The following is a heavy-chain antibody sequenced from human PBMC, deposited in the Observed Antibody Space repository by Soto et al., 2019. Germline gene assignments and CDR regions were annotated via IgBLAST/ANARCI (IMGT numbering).Heavy chain of an antibody. V-gene: IGHV4-59*03. D-gene: IGHD3-3*01. CDR2: IYNTGSA. Sequence: PSETLSLTCNVSGGSISSYYWTWIRQPPGKGLEYIGYIYNTGSANYNPSLKSRVSISLDTSNNQFSLNLRSVTAADTAVYYCAGMSFTGFGELIGNFYFHGMDVWGQGTTVTVSS. J-gene: IGHJ6*02. CDR1: GGSISSYY. CDR3: AGMSFTGFGELIGNFYFHGMDV.